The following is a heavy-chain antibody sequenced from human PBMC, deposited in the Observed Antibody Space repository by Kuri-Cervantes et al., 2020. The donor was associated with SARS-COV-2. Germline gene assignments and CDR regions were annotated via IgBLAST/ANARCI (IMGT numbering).Heavy chain of an antibody. CDR3: ARATAMAYYYYYYYMDV. J-gene: IGHJ6*03. CDR2: INHSGNT. D-gene: IGHD5-18*01. Sequence: SQTLSLTWAVYGGSFSDYYWSWVRQPPGKGLEWIGEINHSGNTNYDPSLKSRVTISIDTSKKQFSLKLSSVTAADTAVYYCARATAMAYYYYYYYMDVWGKGTTVTVSS. V-gene: IGHV4-34*01. CDR1: GGSFSDYY.